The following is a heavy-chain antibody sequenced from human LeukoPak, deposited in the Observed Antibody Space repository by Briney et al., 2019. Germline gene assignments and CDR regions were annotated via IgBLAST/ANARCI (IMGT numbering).Heavy chain of an antibody. V-gene: IGHV1-18*01. CDR3: ARDERDFCSSTSCYGYYYYGTDV. CDR2: ISAYNGNT. J-gene: IGHJ6*02. Sequence: ASVKVSCKASGYTFTSYGISWVRQAPGQGLEWVGWISAYNGNTNYAQRLQGRVTMTTDTSTSTAYMELRSLRSDDTAVYYCARDERDFCSSTSCYGYYYYGTDVWGQGTTVTVSS. CDR1: GYTFTSYG. D-gene: IGHD2-2*01.